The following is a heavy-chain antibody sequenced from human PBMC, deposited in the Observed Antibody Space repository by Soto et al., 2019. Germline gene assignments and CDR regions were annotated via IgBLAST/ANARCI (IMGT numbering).Heavy chain of an antibody. CDR2: IYYSGST. CDR1: GGSVSSGSYY. J-gene: IGHJ6*02. Sequence: QVQLQESGPGLVKPSETLSLTCTVSGGSVSSGSYYWSWIRQPPGKGLEWIGYIYYSGSTTYNPSLKSLVPISVDTSKNQFSRKLSSVTAADTAVYYCARDLCRDYYYYGMDVWGQGTMVTVSS. V-gene: IGHV4-61*01. CDR3: ARDLCRDYYYYGMDV.